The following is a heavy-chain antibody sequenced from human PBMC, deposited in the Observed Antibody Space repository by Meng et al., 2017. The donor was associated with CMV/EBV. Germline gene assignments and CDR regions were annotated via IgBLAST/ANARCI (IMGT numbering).Heavy chain of an antibody. CDR2: IYYSGST. CDR1: GGSSSSGEYY. J-gene: IGHJ4*02. V-gene: IGHV4-30-4*08. CDR3: ARVGRTSCYDY. Sequence: VRRQVSGPEPLKPSHTFAITCTVSGGSSSSGEYYWSWIRQPAGNGLEWIGYIYYSGSTYYTPSLKSRVTMSVDTSKNQFSLKLSSVTAADTAVYYCARVGRTSCYDYWGQGTLVTVSS. D-gene: IGHD2-2*01.